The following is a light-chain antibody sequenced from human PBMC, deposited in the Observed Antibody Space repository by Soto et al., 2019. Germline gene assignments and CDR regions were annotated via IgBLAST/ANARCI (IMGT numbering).Light chain of an antibody. Sequence: DIQMTQSPSSLSASVGDRVTIACRASQGISNNLAWYQQKVGKVPKLLIYDASTLQSGVPSRFSGSRSGTDFTLTLSSLQAEDVATHYCQKYDSAPLTFGVGTKVEIK. CDR1: QGISNN. V-gene: IGKV1-27*01. J-gene: IGKJ4*01. CDR3: QKYDSAPLT. CDR2: DAS.